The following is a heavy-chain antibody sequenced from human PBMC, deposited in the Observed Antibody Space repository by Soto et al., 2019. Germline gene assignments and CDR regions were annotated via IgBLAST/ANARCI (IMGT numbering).Heavy chain of an antibody. CDR1: ECSFSDYW. V-gene: IGHV3-7*02. CDR2: LDQGGGEK. D-gene: IGHD3-3*02. CDR3: VKGGIAIFSWFDP. Sequence: GGSVRLSCAASECSFSDYWMAWVRQAPGKGLEWVANLDQGGGEKHYVDSVKGRFTISRDNAKNSLYLQMTSLRAEDTAMYYCVKGGIAIFSWFDPWGQGTLVTVSS. J-gene: IGHJ5*02.